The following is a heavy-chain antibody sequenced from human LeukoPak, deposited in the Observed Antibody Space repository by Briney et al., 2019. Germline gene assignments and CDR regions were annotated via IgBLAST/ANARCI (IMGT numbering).Heavy chain of an antibody. CDR1: GFTFGSYA. J-gene: IGHJ4*02. CDR2: ISGSGGST. D-gene: IGHD3-22*01. V-gene: IGHV3-23*01. CDR3: AKYLGDSSGYYYVGEDVGY. Sequence: GGSLRLSCAASGFTFGSYAMSWVRQAPGKGLEWVSAISGSGGSTYYADSVKGRFTISRDNSKNTLYLQMNSLRAEDTAVYYCAKYLGDSSGYYYVGEDVGYWGQGTLVTVSS.